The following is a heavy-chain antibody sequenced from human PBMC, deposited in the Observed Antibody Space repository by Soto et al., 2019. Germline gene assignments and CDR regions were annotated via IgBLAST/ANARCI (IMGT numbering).Heavy chain of an antibody. V-gene: IGHV4-31*03. J-gene: IGHJ4*02. Sequence: QVQLQESGPGLVKPSQTLSLTCTVSGGSISSGGYYWSWIRQHPGKGLEWIGYIYYSGSTYYNPSLKNRVTISVDTSKDQFSLKLSSVTAADTAVYYCARLHGDWYYFDYWGQGTLVTVSS. CDR2: IYYSGST. CDR1: GGSISSGGYY. CDR3: ARLHGDWYYFDY. D-gene: IGHD4-17*01.